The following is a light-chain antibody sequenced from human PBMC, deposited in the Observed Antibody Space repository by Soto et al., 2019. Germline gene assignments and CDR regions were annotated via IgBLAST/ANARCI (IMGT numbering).Light chain of an antibody. V-gene: IGKV1-16*01. Sequence: DIQMTQSPSSLSASVGDRVTITCRASQGITKYLAWLQQKPGKAPKSLVYATFRLQSGVPSRFSGSGSGTNFTLTISSLQPDDFATYFCQQYGTYPRTFGQGTKVEIK. CDR1: QGITKY. CDR3: QQYGTYPRT. J-gene: IGKJ1*01. CDR2: ATF.